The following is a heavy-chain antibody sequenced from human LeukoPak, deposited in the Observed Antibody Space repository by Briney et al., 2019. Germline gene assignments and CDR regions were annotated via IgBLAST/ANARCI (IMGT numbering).Heavy chain of an antibody. D-gene: IGHD3-22*01. Sequence: KPSETLSPTCTVSGASFSSGDQYWNWLRQSPGKGLEWIASIHPSESLYNNPSLESRVTISIYTSKNQFSLNLNSVTAADTAVYCCSRGLDSRGLGYWGQGTLVTVSS. CDR3: SRGLDSRGLGY. CDR2: IHPSESL. V-gene: IGHV4-31*03. CDR1: GASFSSGDQY. J-gene: IGHJ4*02.